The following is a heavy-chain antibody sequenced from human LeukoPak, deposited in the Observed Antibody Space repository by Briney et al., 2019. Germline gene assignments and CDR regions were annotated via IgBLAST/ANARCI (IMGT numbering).Heavy chain of an antibody. CDR1: GFTFSSYG. CDR3: AKGRISVADTGLLDY. D-gene: IGHD6-19*01. Sequence: PGRSLRLSCAASGFTFSSYGMHWVRQAPGKGLEWVALISYDGSNKFYADSVKGRFTISRDNSKNTLYLQTNSLRPEDTAVYYCAKGRISVADTGLLDYWGQGTLVTVSS. J-gene: IGHJ4*02. CDR2: ISYDGSNK. V-gene: IGHV3-30*18.